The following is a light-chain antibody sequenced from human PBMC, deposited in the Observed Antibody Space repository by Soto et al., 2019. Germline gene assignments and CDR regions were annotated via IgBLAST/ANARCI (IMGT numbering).Light chain of an antibody. V-gene: IGKV3-15*01. CDR2: DAS. Sequence: IVVTQSPATLSVSPGERATLSCRASQNIYSNVAWYQQRPGQAPRLLMYDASTRATGISARFSGSGSGTEFTLTISSLQSEDFAVYYCQQYNSWPPITFGQGTRLEIK. CDR3: QQYNSWPPIT. CDR1: QNIYSN. J-gene: IGKJ5*01.